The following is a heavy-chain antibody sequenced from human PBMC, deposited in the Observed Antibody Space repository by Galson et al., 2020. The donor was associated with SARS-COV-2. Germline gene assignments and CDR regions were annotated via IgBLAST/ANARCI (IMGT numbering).Heavy chain of an antibody. J-gene: IGHJ6*02. Sequence: GESLKISCKASGYTFTGYYMHWVRQAPGQGLEWMGWINPNSGGTNYAQKFQGRVTMTRDTSISTAYMELSRLRSDDTAVYYCARVLSDSSSWYFYYYYYYGMDVWGQGTTVTVSS. CDR3: ARVLSDSSSWYFYYYYYYGMDV. CDR1: GYTFTGYY. D-gene: IGHD6-13*01. V-gene: IGHV1-2*02. CDR2: INPNSGGT.